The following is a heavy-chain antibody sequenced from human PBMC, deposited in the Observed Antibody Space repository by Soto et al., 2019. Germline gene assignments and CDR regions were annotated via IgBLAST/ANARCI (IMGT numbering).Heavy chain of an antibody. V-gene: IGHV3-23*01. CDR1: GFIFSPYP. D-gene: IGHD2-8*02. CDR2: ITGSSDYT. J-gene: IGHJ4*02. CDR3: AKEQTTGAHYALDY. Sequence: EVQLLDSGETWLQPGGTMRFSCKASGFIFSPYPMIWVRQAPGKELQWVSSITGSSDYTSYIASVRGRFTISRDNSKNTLYLQMNSLRAEDTAVYFCAKEQTTGAHYALDYWSQGTLVTVSS.